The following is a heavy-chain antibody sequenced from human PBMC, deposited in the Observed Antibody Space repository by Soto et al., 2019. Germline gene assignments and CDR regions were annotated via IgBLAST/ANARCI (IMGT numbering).Heavy chain of an antibody. CDR3: ARNWYYYDSSGSYGMDV. V-gene: IGHV3-64*01. D-gene: IGHD3-22*01. Sequence: GSLRLSCAASGFTFSRYAMHWVRQAPGKGLEYVSAISSNGGSTYYANSVKGRFTISRDNSKNTLYLQMGSLRAEDMAVYYCARNWYYYDSSGSYGMDVWAQETTVTISS. J-gene: IGHJ6*02. CDR2: ISSNGGST. CDR1: GFTFSRYA.